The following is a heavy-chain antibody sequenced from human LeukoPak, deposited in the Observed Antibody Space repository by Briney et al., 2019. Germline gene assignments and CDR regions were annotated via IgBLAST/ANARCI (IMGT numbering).Heavy chain of an antibody. D-gene: IGHD6-6*01. V-gene: IGHV1-24*01. Sequence: GASVKVSCKVSGYTLTELSIHWVRQAPGKGLEWMGGFDPEDGDAIYAQKFQGRVTITTDESTSTAYMELSSLRSEDTAVYYCARDFEAARPPYYYYMDVWGKGTTVTVSS. CDR1: GYTLTELS. CDR3: ARDFEAARPPYYYYMDV. J-gene: IGHJ6*03. CDR2: FDPEDGDA.